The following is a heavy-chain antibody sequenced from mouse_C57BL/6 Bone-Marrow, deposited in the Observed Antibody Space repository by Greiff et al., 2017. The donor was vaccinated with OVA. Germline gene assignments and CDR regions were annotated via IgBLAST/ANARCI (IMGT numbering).Heavy chain of an antibody. V-gene: IGHV2-5*01. D-gene: IGHD4-1*01. CDR3: AKSLSNWDGDYAMDY. CDR1: GFSLTSYG. Sequence: QVQLQQSGPGLVQPSQSLSITCTVSGFSLTSYGVHWVRQSPGKGLEWLGVIWRGGSTDYNAAFMSRLSITKDNSKSQVFFKMNSLQADDTAIYYCAKSLSNWDGDYAMDYWGQGTSVTVSS. CDR2: IWRGGST. J-gene: IGHJ4*01.